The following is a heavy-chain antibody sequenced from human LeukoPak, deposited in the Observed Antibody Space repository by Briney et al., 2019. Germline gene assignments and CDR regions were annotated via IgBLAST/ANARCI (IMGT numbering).Heavy chain of an antibody. D-gene: IGHD3-22*01. J-gene: IGHJ6*03. CDR1: GFTFINAW. CDR2: IKSKTDGGTT. Sequence: GGSLRLSCAASGFTFINAWMSWVRQAPGKGLEWVGLIKSKTDGGTTDYAAPVKGKFTISRDDSKNTLYLQMNSLKTEDTAVYYCTTDRLRVTMIDGVGYYYMDVWGKGTTVTVSS. V-gene: IGHV3-15*01. CDR3: TTDRLRVTMIDGVGYYYMDV.